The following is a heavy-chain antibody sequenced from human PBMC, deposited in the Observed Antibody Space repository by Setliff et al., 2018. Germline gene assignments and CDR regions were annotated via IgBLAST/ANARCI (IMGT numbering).Heavy chain of an antibody. Sequence: SETLSLTCAVYGDSFSDYYWSWIRQPPGKGLEWIGSIYHSGSSYYNSSLRSRVTISVDTSKNQFSLILRSVTAADTAVYYCARGRMRGSCSGPSCTYDPFDIWGQGTPVTVS. CDR3: ARGRMRGSCSGPSCTYDPFDI. D-gene: IGHD2-2*01. CDR1: GDSFSDYY. V-gene: IGHV4-34*01. CDR2: IYHSGSS. J-gene: IGHJ3*02.